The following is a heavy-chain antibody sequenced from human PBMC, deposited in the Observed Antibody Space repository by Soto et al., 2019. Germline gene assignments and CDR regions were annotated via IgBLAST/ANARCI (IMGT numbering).Heavy chain of an antibody. Sequence: SETLSLTCAVYGGSFSGYYWSWIRQPPGKGLEWIGEINHSGSTNYNPSLKSRVTISVDTSKNQFSLKLSSVTAADTAVYYCARYATVTTNFDYWGQGTLVTVSS. CDR3: ARYATVTTNFDY. J-gene: IGHJ4*02. CDR1: GGSFSGYY. D-gene: IGHD4-17*01. V-gene: IGHV4-34*10. CDR2: INHSGST.